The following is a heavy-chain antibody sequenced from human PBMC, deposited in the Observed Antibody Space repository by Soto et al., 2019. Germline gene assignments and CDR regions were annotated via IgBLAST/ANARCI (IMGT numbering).Heavy chain of an antibody. D-gene: IGHD3-3*01. CDR2: IYHSGST. J-gene: IGHJ4*02. CDR3: APGWIFGVVPLDY. CDR1: GGSISSGGYS. Sequence: QLQLQESGSGLVKPSQTLSLTCAVSGGSISSGGYSWSWIRQPPGKGLEWIGYIYHSGSTYYNPSIRSRVTISVARSKNQFSLMLSSVTAADTAGYYCAPGWIFGVVPLDYWGQGTLVTVSS. V-gene: IGHV4-30-2*01.